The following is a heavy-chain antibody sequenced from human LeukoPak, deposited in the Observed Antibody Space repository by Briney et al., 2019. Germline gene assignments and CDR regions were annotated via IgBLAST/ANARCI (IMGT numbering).Heavy chain of an antibody. CDR2: IWYDGTSK. Sequence: GRSLRLSCAASGFTCSSSGMHWVRQAPGKGLEWVAVIWYDGTSKYYADSVKGRFTISRDNSKNTLYLQMNSLRAEDTALYYCAKDGSGSYSRLDYWGQGTLVTVSS. V-gene: IGHV3-33*06. CDR1: GFTCSSSG. CDR3: AKDGSGSYSRLDY. J-gene: IGHJ4*02. D-gene: IGHD3-10*01.